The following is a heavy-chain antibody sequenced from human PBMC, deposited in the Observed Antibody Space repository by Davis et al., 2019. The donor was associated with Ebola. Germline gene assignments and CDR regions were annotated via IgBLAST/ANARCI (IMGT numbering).Heavy chain of an antibody. V-gene: IGHV4-31*03. Sequence: MPSETLSLTCTVSGGSISSGGYYWSWIRQHPGKGLEWIGYIYYSGSTYYNPSLKSRVTISVDTSKNQFSLKLSSVTAADTAVYYCAMSGGARYYYGMDVWGKGTTVTVSS. CDR2: IYYSGST. J-gene: IGHJ6*04. CDR3: AMSGGARYYYGMDV. CDR1: GGSISSGGYY. D-gene: IGHD2-15*01.